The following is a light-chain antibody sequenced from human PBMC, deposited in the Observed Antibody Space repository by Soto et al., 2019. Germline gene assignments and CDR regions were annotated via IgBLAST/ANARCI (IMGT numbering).Light chain of an antibody. J-gene: IGKJ4*01. CDR2: WAS. CDR1: RSCLLTSNNKNY. CDR3: QQYYSTPLT. Sequence: IVITHSPDSLSLSLCDLATIIGKSIRSCLLTSNNKNYLAWYQQKPGQPPKLLIYWASTRESGVPDRFSGSGSGTDFTLTISSLQAEDVAVYYCQQYYSTPLTFGGGTKVDIK. V-gene: IGKV4-1*01.